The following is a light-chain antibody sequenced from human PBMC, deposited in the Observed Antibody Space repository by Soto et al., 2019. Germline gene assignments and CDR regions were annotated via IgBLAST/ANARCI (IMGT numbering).Light chain of an antibody. CDR2: ATS. J-gene: IGKJ4*01. V-gene: IGKV1-9*01. CDR3: QQVNSYPLT. Sequence: DIQLTQSPSFLSASVGDRVTITCRASQGINNYLAWYQQKPGKAPNLLIYATSTLQSGVPSRFSGCGSGTEFTLTISSLQPEDFAAYYCQQVNSYPLTFGGGTKVDIK. CDR1: QGINNY.